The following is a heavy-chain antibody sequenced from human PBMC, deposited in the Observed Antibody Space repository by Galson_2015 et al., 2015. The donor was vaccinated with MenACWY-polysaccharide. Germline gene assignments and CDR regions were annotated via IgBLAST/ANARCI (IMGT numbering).Heavy chain of an antibody. J-gene: IGHJ4*02. Sequence: SLRLSCAASGFTFSTYSMTWVRQAPGKGLEWVSYINGGSSTIYYPDSVKGRFTISRDNAKNSLYLQMNSLRDDDTAVYYCARDSGIAGADDYWGQGTLVTVSS. CDR2: INGGSSTI. CDR1: GFTFSTYS. CDR3: ARDSGIAGADDY. V-gene: IGHV3-48*02. D-gene: IGHD6-13*01.